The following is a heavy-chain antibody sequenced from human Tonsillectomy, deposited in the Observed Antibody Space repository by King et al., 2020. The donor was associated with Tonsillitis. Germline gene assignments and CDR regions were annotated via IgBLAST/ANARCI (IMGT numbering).Heavy chain of an antibody. CDR1: GFTFTNYW. J-gene: IGHJ6*02. V-gene: IGHV3-7*03. CDR2: VHQEGILK. D-gene: IGHD2-21*02. CDR3: ARGSDLLQTKRGFYYGMDV. Sequence: EVQLVESGGGLAQPGGSLRLSCAASGFTFTNYWMNWVRLAPGRGLEWVANVHQEGILKEYVESVQGRFTIFRDNAMKSVFLQMDYLRAEDTAVYYCARGSDLLQTKRGFYYGMDVWGQGTMVTVSS.